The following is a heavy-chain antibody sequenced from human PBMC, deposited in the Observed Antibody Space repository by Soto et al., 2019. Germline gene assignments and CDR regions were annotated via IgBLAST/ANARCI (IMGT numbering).Heavy chain of an antibody. V-gene: IGHV4-31*03. Sequence: QVQLQESGPGLVKPSQTLSLTCTVSGGSISSGGYYWSWIRQHPGKGLEWIGYIYYSGSTYYNPSIKSRVTISVDTSKNQFSLKLSSVTAADTAVYYCARWGESLGRGTTTYNWFDPWGQGTLVTVSS. D-gene: IGHD1-1*01. CDR1: GGSISSGGYY. CDR3: ARWGESLGRGTTTYNWFDP. J-gene: IGHJ5*02. CDR2: IYYSGST.